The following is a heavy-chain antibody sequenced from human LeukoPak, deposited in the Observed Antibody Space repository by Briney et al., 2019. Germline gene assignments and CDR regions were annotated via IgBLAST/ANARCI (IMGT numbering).Heavy chain of an antibody. CDR2: IHTSGST. D-gene: IGHD6-19*01. Sequence: PSETLPLTCSVSGGSISTYYGSWIRQSAGKGLEWIGRIHTSGSTNYNPSLKSRVTMSVDTSKNQFSLKVTSVSAADTGVYYCARAPEFSSGWLLDCWGQGSLVTVSS. CDR3: ARAPEFSSGWLLDC. V-gene: IGHV4-4*07. CDR1: GGSISTYY. J-gene: IGHJ4*02.